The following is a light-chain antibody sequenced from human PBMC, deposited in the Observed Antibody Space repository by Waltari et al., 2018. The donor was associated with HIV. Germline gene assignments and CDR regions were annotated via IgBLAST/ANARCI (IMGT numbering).Light chain of an antibody. V-gene: IGKV4-1*01. CDR2: GAS. J-gene: IGKJ1*01. CDR1: QTLLFSSTTRNY. Sequence: IVMTQSSDALPVSLRERDTISCKSSQTLLFSSTTRNYLVWYQQKPRQPPKLLFSGASTRKSGDPALFRPTASGTNFSLTISSLQAEDVEVYYCQQYDSVPWTFSQGTTVEIK. CDR3: QQYDSVPWT.